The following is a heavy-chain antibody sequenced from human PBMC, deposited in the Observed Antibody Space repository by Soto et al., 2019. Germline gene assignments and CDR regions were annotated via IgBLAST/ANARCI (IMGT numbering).Heavy chain of an antibody. J-gene: IGHJ6*02. CDR1: GFTFSSYS. CDR2: ISSSSSTI. V-gene: IGHV3-48*02. CDR3: AGTPIWGYEYYYYYGMDV. Sequence: GGSLRLSCAASGFTFSSYSMNWVRQAPGKGLEWVSYISSSSSTIYYADSVKGRFTISRDNAKNSLYLQMNSLRDEDTAVYYCAGTPIWGYEYYYYYGMDVWGQGTTVTVSS. D-gene: IGHD3-16*01.